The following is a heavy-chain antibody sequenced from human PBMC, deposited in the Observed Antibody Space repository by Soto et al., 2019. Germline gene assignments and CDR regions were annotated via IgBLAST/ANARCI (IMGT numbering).Heavy chain of an antibody. CDR3: TTDSTIAFRPPSHY. D-gene: IGHD6-6*01. CDR1: GFTFSKAW. CDR2: IKSKTDGGTT. Sequence: GGSLRLSCAASGFTFSKAWMSWVRQAPGKGPEWVGRIKSKTDGGTTDYAAPVKGRITISRDDSKNRLYLQMSSLKTDDTAVYYCTTDSTIAFRPPSHYWGQGTPVTVSS. J-gene: IGHJ4*02. V-gene: IGHV3-15*01.